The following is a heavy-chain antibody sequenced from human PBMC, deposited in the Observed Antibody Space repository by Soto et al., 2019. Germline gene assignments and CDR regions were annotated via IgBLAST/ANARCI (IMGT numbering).Heavy chain of an antibody. Sequence: QLQLQESGPGLVKPSETLSLTCAVSGGSISSSSYYWGWIRQPPGKGLEWIGSIYFSGRTYYNPSLKSRVTIAVDTSKNQFSLRLSSVTAADAAVYFCASQGVAALQFDSWGQGTAVTVSS. J-gene: IGHJ4*02. CDR2: IYFSGRT. D-gene: IGHD6-25*01. CDR1: GGSISSSSYY. V-gene: IGHV4-39*01. CDR3: ASQGVAALQFDS.